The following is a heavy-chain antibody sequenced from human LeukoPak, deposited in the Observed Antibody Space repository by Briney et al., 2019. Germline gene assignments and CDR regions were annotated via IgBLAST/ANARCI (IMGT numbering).Heavy chain of an antibody. Sequence: GGSLRLSCAASGFTFGDYAMHWVRQAPGKGPEWVSGISWNSGSIGYADSVKGRFTISRDNAKNSLYLQMNSLRAEDTALYYCANTNDTHAFDIWGQGTMVTVSS. CDR2: ISWNSGSI. CDR1: GFTFGDYA. V-gene: IGHV3-9*01. J-gene: IGHJ3*02. D-gene: IGHD1-1*01. CDR3: ANTNDTHAFDI.